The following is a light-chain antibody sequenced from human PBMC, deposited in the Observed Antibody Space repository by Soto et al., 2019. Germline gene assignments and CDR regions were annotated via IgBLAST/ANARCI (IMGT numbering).Light chain of an antibody. V-gene: IGKV1-17*01. Sequence: DIQMTQSPSSLSASIGDRVTITCRASQGIRNALVWYQQKAGKAPKRLIYDASLLQSGVPSRFSGTGSGTEFTLTIDSLQPEDFATYYCLQHNSLPLTFGQGTKLEIK. CDR3: LQHNSLPLT. J-gene: IGKJ2*01. CDR1: QGIRNA. CDR2: DAS.